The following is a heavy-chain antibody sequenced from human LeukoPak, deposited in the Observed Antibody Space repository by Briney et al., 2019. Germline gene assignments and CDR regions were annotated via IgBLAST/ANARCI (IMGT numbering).Heavy chain of an antibody. CDR3: ARIVVGSGSYSLDY. CDR1: GYTFTSYD. D-gene: IGHD3-10*01. V-gene: IGHV1-18*01. CDR2: ISAYNGDT. Sequence: ASVKVSCKASGYTFTSYDINWVRQALGQGFEWMGWISAYNGDTNYAQKLQGRVTMTTDTSTSTAYMELRSLRSDDTAVYYCARIVVGSGSYSLDYWGQGTLVTVSS. J-gene: IGHJ4*02.